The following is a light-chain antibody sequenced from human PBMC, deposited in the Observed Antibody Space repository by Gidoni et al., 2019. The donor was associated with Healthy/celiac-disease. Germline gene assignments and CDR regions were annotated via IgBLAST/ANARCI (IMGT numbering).Light chain of an antibody. Sequence: SVSSYLAWYQQKPGKAPRLLIYDASNRATGIPARFSGSGSGTDFTLTISSLEPEDFAVYYCQQRSNWPPITFGQGTRLEIK. J-gene: IGKJ5*01. CDR2: DAS. CDR1: SVSSY. V-gene: IGKV3-11*01. CDR3: QQRSNWPPIT.